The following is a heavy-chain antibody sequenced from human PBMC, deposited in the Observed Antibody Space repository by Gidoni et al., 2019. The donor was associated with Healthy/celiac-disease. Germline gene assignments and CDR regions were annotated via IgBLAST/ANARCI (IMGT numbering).Heavy chain of an antibody. CDR2: INHSGST. CDR1: GGSFSGDY. J-gene: IGHJ3*02. Sequence: QVQLQQWGAGLLKPSETLSLTCAVYGGSFSGDYWSWIRQPPGKGLEWIGEINHSGSTNYNPSLKSRVTISVDTSKNQFSLKLSSVTAADTAVYYCAREPYYYYDSSGYAFDIWGQGTMVTVSS. V-gene: IGHV4-34*01. D-gene: IGHD3-22*01. CDR3: AREPYYYYDSSGYAFDI.